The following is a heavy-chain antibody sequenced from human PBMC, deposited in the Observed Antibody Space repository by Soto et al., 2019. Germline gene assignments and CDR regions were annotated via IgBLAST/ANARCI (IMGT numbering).Heavy chain of an antibody. CDR2: ISAYSGST. CDR1: GYTFTTYG. V-gene: IGHV1-18*01. CDR3: ARDFRKSSSWPSYLDY. J-gene: IGHJ4*02. Sequence: QVQLVQSGAEVKKPGASVKVSCKASGYTFTTYGISWVRPAPGQGLEWMGWISAYSGSTTLGQKLQGRATMTADTSTTTAYMELRSLTSDDTAVYDCARDFRKSSSWPSYLDYGGQGTMVTVSS. D-gene: IGHD6-13*01.